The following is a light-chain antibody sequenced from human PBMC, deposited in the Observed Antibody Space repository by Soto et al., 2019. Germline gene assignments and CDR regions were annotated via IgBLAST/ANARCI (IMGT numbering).Light chain of an antibody. J-gene: IGKJ5*01. CDR2: AAS. CDR1: QSISSY. CDR3: QQYYSYPPWT. Sequence: DIPITHSPSSLSASVLYRVTITCKASQSISSYLNWYQQKPGKAPKLLIYAASTLQSGVPSRFSGSGSGTDFTLTISCLQSEDFATYYCQQYYSYPPWTFGQGTRLEIK. V-gene: IGKV1-39*01.